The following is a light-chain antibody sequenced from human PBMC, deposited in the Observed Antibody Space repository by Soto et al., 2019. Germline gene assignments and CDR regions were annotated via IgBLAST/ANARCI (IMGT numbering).Light chain of an antibody. CDR2: GAS. J-gene: IGKJ4*01. Sequence: ENVLTQSPVTLSLSPGERATLSCRASQSVKSYLAWYQQKPGQAPRLLIYGASNRAAGIPARFSGSGSGTDFTLTISSLDPEDFAVYYCQSRSSWPPVLTFGGGTKVEIK. CDR1: QSVKSY. V-gene: IGKV3-11*01. CDR3: QSRSSWPPVLT.